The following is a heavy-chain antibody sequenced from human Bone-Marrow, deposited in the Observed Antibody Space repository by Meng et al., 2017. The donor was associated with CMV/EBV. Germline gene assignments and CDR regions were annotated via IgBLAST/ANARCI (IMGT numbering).Heavy chain of an antibody. J-gene: IGHJ5*02. CDR1: GGSISSYY. Sequence: GSLRLSCTVSGGSISSYYWSWIRQPPGKGLEWIGYIYYSGSTNYNPSLKSRVTISVDTSKNQFSLKLSSVTAADTAVYYCARVPKGYSYGYAFDPWGQATLVTVSS. CDR2: IYYSGST. D-gene: IGHD5-18*01. CDR3: ARVPKGYSYGYAFDP. V-gene: IGHV4-59*01.